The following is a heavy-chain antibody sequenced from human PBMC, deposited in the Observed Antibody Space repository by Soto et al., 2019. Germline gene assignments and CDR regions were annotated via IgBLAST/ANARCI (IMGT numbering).Heavy chain of an antibody. CDR2: IYYSGST. D-gene: IGHD6-6*01. CDR1: GGSISSSSDY. J-gene: IGHJ4*02. Sequence: SETLSLTCTVSGGSISSSSDYWGWIRQPPGKGLEWIGSIYYSGSTYYNPSLKSRVTISVDTSKNQFSLKLSSVTAADTAVYYCARQPFSFIAARQDWGQGTLVTVSS. V-gene: IGHV4-39*01. CDR3: ARQPFSFIAARQD.